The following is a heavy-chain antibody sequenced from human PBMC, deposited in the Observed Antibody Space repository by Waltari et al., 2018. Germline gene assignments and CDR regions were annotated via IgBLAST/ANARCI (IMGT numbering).Heavy chain of an antibody. V-gene: IGHV4-61*01. CDR2: IYYITNT. J-gene: IGHJ4*02. Sequence: QVELQESGPGLVKPSETLSLTCTVSGGSVSTGSYYWNWIRQFPGKGLEWIGYIYYITNTNYNPALERRVTMSVDPSKNQFSLKLSSVTAADTAVYYCARSYLSPIFDYWGQGTLVTVSS. CDR3: ARSYLSPIFDY. CDR1: GGSVSTGSYY.